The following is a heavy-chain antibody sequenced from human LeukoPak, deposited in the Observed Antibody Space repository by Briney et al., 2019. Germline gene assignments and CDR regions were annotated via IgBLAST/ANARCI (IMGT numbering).Heavy chain of an antibody. Sequence: GGSLRLSCAASGFTFSDYYMSWIRQAPGKGLEWVSYISSSGSTIYYADSVKGRFTISRDNAKNSLYLQMNSLRAEDTAVYYRARDSDPYSSSSVFDYWGQGTLVTVSS. V-gene: IGHV3-11*01. J-gene: IGHJ4*02. D-gene: IGHD6-6*01. CDR2: ISSSGSTI. CDR3: ARDSDPYSSSSVFDY. CDR1: GFTFSDYY.